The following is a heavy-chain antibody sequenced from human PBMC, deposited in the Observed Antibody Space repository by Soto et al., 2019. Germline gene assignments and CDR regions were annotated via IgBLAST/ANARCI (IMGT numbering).Heavy chain of an antibody. CDR2: ISSTTNYI. J-gene: IGHJ4*02. CDR1: GFTLTRYS. Sequence: LRLSCAASGFTLTRYSMNWVRQAPGKGLEWVSSISSTTNYIYYGDSMKGRFTISRDNAKNSLYLEMNSLRAEDTAVYYCARESEDLTSNFDYWGQGTLVTVSS. CDR3: ARESEDLTSNFDY. V-gene: IGHV3-21*06.